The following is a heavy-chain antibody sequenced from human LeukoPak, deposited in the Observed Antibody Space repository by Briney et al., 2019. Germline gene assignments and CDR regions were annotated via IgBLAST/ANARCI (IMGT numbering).Heavy chain of an antibody. CDR3: AKDLSVAGMDWFDP. D-gene: IGHD6-19*01. CDR2: IRYDGSNK. Sequence: TGGSLRLSCAASGFTFSSYGMHWVRQAPGKGLEWVAFIRYDGSNKYYADSVKGRFTISRDNSKNTLYLQMTSRRAEDTAVYYCAKDLSVAGMDWFDPWGQGTLVTVSS. J-gene: IGHJ5*02. V-gene: IGHV3-30*02. CDR1: GFTFSSYG.